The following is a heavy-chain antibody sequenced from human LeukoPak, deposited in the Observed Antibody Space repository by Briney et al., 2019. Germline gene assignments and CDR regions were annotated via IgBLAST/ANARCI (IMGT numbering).Heavy chain of an antibody. V-gene: IGHV3-30-3*01. D-gene: IGHD5-12*01. CDR3: VREVARDCAFDI. J-gene: IGHJ3*02. CDR2: ISYDGSNK. Sequence: GGSLRLSCAASGFTFSSYAMSWVRQAPGKGLEWVAVISYDGSNKLYADSVKGRFTISRDNSENTLYMQMNSLRAEDTAVFYCVREVARDCAFDIWGQGTMVTVSS. CDR1: GFTFSSYA.